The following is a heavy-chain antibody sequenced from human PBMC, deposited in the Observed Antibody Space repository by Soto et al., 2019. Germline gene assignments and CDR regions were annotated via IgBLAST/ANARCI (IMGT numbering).Heavy chain of an antibody. CDR2: ISGSGGST. CDR1: GFTFSSYA. V-gene: IGHV3-23*01. D-gene: IGHD2-21*02. CDR3: AKVQVGVTASPYYFDY. Sequence: GGSLRLSCAASGFTFSSYAMSWVRQAPGKGLEWVSAISGSGGSTYYADSVKGRFTISRDNSKNTLYLQMNSLRAKDTAVYYCAKVQVGVTASPYYFDYWGQGTLVTVSS. J-gene: IGHJ4*02.